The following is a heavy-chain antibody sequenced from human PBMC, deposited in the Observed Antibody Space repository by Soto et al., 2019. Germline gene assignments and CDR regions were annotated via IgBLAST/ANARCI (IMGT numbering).Heavy chain of an antibody. CDR2: ISAYNGNT. J-gene: IGHJ5*01. D-gene: IGHD2-15*01. V-gene: IGHV1-18*01. Sequence: QVQLVQSGAEVKKPGASVKVSCKASGYTFTSYGISWVRQAPGQGLEWMGWISAYNGNTNYAQKLQGRVTMTTNTAASKGSMGVSILRSGDTAVNNGARLSIYFVSSGDGHTPDDSWAQVTLVTFSS. CDR3: ARLSIYFVSSGDGHTPDDS. CDR1: GYTFTSYG.